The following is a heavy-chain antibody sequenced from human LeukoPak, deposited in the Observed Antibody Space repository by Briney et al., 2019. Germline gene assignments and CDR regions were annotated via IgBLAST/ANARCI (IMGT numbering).Heavy chain of an antibody. J-gene: IGHJ4*02. CDR1: GFTFSSYG. CDR2: ISYDGSNK. V-gene: IGHV3-30*18. CDR3: AKDLSYSTDWPYFDS. D-gene: IGHD6-19*01. Sequence: GRSLRRSCAASGFTFSSYGMHWVRQAPGKGLEWVAVISYDGSNKYYADSVKGRFTISRDKSKNTLYLQLNSLRAEDTAVYYCAKDLSYSTDWPYFDSWGQGTLVTVSS.